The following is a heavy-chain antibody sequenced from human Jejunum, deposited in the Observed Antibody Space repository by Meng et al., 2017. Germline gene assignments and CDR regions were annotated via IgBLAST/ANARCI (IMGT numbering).Heavy chain of an antibody. J-gene: IGHJ5*02. D-gene: IGHD5-24*01. CDR2: IYYSGRT. V-gene: IGHV4-39*07. CDR1: GDSISRNYYY. Sequence: SETLSLTCSVSGDSISRNYYYWGWIRQPPGKGLEWIGSIYYSGRTHYNPSLKSRVTISPDTSKNQFSLKLNSVTAADTAVYYCARGPPVEMAYTYWFDAWGQGTLVTVSS. CDR3: ARGPPVEMAYTYWFDA.